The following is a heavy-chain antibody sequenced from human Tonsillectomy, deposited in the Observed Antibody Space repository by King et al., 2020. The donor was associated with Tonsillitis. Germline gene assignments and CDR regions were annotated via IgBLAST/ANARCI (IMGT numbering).Heavy chain of an antibody. V-gene: IGHV3-30-3*01. CDR1: GFTFSSYA. J-gene: IGHJ6*02. CDR2: ISYDGSNK. D-gene: IGHD5-12*01. Sequence: QLVQSGGGVVQPGRSLRLSCAASGFTFSSYAMHWVRQAPGKGREWVAVISYDGSNKYYADSVKGRFTISRDNSKNTLYLQMNSLRAEDTAVYYCARVDGGYDLSQPYYYYYGMDVWGQGTTVTVSS. CDR3: ARVDGGYDLSQPYYYYYGMDV.